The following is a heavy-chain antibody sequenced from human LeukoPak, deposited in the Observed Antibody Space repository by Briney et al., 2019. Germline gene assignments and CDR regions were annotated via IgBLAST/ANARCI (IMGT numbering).Heavy chain of an antibody. CDR1: GGSISSYY. V-gene: IGHV4-59*01. J-gene: IGHJ2*01. CDR3: ARGSSSWFFSRWYFDP. Sequence: SETLSLTCTVSGGSISSYYWSWIRQPPGKGLEWIGYIYYSGSTNYNPSLKSRVTISVDTSKNQFSLKLSSVTAADTAVYYCARGSSSWFFSRWYFDPWGRGTLVTVSS. CDR2: IYYSGST. D-gene: IGHD6-13*01.